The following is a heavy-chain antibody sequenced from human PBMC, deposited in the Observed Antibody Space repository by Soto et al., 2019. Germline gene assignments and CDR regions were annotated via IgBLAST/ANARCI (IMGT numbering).Heavy chain of an antibody. Sequence: LRLSCAASGFTFSSYAMHWVRQAPGKGLEWVAVISYDGSNKYYADSVKGRFTISRDNSKNTLYLQMNSLRAEDTAVYYCARDWVFTAFDIWGQGTMVTVSS. CDR2: ISYDGSNK. J-gene: IGHJ3*02. V-gene: IGHV3-30-3*01. CDR3: ARDWVFTAFDI. CDR1: GFTFSSYA. D-gene: IGHD3-16*01.